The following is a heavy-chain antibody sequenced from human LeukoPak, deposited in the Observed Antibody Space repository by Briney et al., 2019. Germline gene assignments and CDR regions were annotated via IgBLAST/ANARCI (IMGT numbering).Heavy chain of an antibody. V-gene: IGHV1-2*02. D-gene: IGHD6-6*01. J-gene: IGHJ5*02. CDR1: GYTFTGYY. CDR3: ARDEYSSSIGFDP. Sequence: ASVKVSCKASGYTFTGYYMHWVRQAPGQGLEWMGWINPNSGGTNYAQKFQGRVTMTRDTSISTAYMELSRLRSDDTAVYYCARDEYSSSIGFDPWGQGTLVTVSS. CDR2: INPNSGGT.